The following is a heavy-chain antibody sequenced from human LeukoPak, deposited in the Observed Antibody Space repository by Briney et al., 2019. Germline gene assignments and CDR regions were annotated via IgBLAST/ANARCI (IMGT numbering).Heavy chain of an antibody. D-gene: IGHD6-13*01. V-gene: IGHV3-53*01. CDR2: VYSGGST. CDR3: ARPSRGSSSWYYFDY. J-gene: IGHJ4*02. CDR1: GFTVSNNY. Sequence: PGGSLRLSCAASGFTVSNNYMSWVRQAPGKGLEWVSVVYSGGSTFYADSVKGRFTISRDNSKNTLYLHMNSLRAEDTAVYYCARPSRGSSSWYYFDYWGQGTLVTVSS.